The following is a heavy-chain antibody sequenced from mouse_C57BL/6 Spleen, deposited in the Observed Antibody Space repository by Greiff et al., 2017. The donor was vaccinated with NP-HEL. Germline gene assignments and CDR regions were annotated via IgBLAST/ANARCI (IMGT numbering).Heavy chain of an antibody. CDR2: IYPGDGDT. D-gene: IGHD1-1*01. J-gene: IGHJ2*01. Sequence: QVQLQQSGAELVKPGASVKISCKASGYAFSSYWMNWVKQRPGKGLEWIGQIYPGDGDTNYNGKFKGKATLTADKSSSTAYMQLSSLTSGDSAVYFCAREYYGSSSDYWGQGTTLTVSS. CDR3: AREYYGSSSDY. V-gene: IGHV1-80*01. CDR1: GYAFSSYW.